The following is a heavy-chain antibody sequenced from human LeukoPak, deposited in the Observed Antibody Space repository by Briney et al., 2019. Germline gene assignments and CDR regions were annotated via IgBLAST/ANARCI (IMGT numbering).Heavy chain of an antibody. Sequence: GGSLRLSCAASGFTFSSYAMIWVRQAPGKGLEWVSTISGSGGRIFYGDSVKGRFTISRDSSKNTLFLQMNSLRAEDTAVYYCAKEGSNWNVDYWGQGTLVTVSS. J-gene: IGHJ4*02. CDR1: GFTFSSYA. D-gene: IGHD1-1*01. CDR3: AKEGSNWNVDY. CDR2: ISGSGGRI. V-gene: IGHV3-23*01.